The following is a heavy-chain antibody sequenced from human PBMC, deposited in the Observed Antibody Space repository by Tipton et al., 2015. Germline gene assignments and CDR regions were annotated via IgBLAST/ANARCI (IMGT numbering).Heavy chain of an antibody. CDR3: ARDLEHGMDV. J-gene: IGHJ6*02. V-gene: IGHV4-59*01. D-gene: IGHD5-24*01. CDR1: SDSISKYY. CDR2: ISHSGNT. Sequence: TLSLTCSVSSDSISKYYWSWIRQPPGKGLEWIGSISHSGNTYYNPSLKSRVTMSRGTSKNQFSLKLSSVTAADTAVYYCARDLEHGMDVWGQGITVTVSS.